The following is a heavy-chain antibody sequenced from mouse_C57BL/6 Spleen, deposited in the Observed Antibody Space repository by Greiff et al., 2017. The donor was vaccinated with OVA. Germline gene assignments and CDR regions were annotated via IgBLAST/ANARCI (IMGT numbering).Heavy chain of an antibody. CDR1: GFTFSSYT. CDR2: ISGGGGNT. V-gene: IGHV5-9*01. Sequence: EVQRVASGGGLVKPGGSLKLSCAASGFTFSSYTMSWVRQTPEKRLEWVATISGGGGNTYSPDSVKGRFTISRDNAKNTLYLQMSSLRSEDTALYYCARAGYYYGSSYLFAYWGQGTLVTVSA. D-gene: IGHD1-1*01. CDR3: ARAGYYYGSSYLFAY. J-gene: IGHJ3*01.